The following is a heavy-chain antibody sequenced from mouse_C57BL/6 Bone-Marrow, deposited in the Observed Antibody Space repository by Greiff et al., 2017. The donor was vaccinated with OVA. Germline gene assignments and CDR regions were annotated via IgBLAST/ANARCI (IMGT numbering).Heavy chain of an antibody. CDR3: APGLYYFDY. J-gene: IGHJ2*01. CDR1: GFNIKDDY. CDR2: IDPENGDT. Sequence: VQLQQSGAELVRPGASVKLSCTASGFNIKDDYMPWVKQRPEQGLEWIGGIDPENGDTEYASKFQGKATITADTSSNTTYLQLSSLTSEDTAVYYCAPGLYYFDYWGQGTTLTVSS. D-gene: IGHD4-1*01. V-gene: IGHV14-4*01.